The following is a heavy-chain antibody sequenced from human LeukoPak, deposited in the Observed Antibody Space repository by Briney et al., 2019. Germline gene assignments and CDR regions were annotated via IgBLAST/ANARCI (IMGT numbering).Heavy chain of an antibody. D-gene: IGHD3-10*01. J-gene: IGHJ5*02. V-gene: IGHV4-38-2*02. Sequence: SETLSLTCTVSGYSISSGYYWGWIRQPPGKGLEWIGSIYHSGSTYYNPSLKSRVTISVDTSKNQFSLKLSSVTAADTAVYYCARGSKSTMVRGVNYWFDPWGQGTLVTVSS. CDR3: ARGSKSTMVRGVNYWFDP. CDR2: IYHSGST. CDR1: GYSISSGYY.